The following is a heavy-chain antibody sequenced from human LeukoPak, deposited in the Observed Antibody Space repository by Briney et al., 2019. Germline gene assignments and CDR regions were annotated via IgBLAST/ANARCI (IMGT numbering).Heavy chain of an antibody. CDR2: IYTRGST. CDR3: ARGRYCSADICSGGDAFDI. V-gene: IGHV4-4*07. D-gene: IGHD2-15*01. J-gene: IGHJ3*02. Sequence: SETLSLTCTVSGGSINNYYWSWIRQPAGKGLEWIGRIYTRGSTNYNPSLKSRVTMSVDRSKNQFSLKLSSVTAADTAVYYCARGRYCSADICSGGDAFDIWGQGTMVSVSS. CDR1: GGSINNYY.